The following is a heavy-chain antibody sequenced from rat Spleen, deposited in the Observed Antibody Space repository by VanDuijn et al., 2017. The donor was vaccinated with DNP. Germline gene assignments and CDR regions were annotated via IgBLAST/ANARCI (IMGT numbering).Heavy chain of an antibody. J-gene: IGHJ2*01. CDR1: GFSLTSYG. CDR3: TRGFNNYGFFDY. V-gene: IGHV2S12*01. D-gene: IGHD1-10*01. CDR2: ISSGGGT. Sequence: QVQLKESGPGLVQPSQTLSLTCVVSGFSLTSYGVSWVRQPPGKGLEWIAVISSGGGTYHNPALKSRLSVSRDTSKSQVFLKMDNLRTEDTATYFCTRGFNNYGFFDYWGHGVMVTVSS.